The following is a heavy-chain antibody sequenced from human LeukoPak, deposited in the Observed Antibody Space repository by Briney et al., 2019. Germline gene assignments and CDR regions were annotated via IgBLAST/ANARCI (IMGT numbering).Heavy chain of an antibody. J-gene: IGHJ3*02. D-gene: IGHD4-17*01. CDR1: GDSFSSHY. CDR3: ARDLVTVTKGFDI. Sequence: PSETLSLTCAVSGDSFSSHYWTWIRQSPGTGLEWIGYISHIGRTSYNPSLKSRVTISIDTSKNQFSLKLRSVTAADTAVYYCARDLVTVTKGFDIWGQGTMVSVSS. V-gene: IGHV4-59*11. CDR2: ISHIGRT.